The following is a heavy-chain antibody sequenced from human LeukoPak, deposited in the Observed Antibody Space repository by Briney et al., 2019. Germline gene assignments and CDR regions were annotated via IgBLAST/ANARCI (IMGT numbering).Heavy chain of an antibody. CDR1: GGSISNGDYY. Sequence: TQTLSLTCAVSGGSISNGDYYWSWIRQFPGKGLEWFGYIHNSGDVYYNPSLKSRVTISGDTSKNQFSLRLSSVTAADTAVYYCARCYYDMRGYYGMDVWGQGTTVIVSS. CDR3: ARCYYDMRGYYGMDV. D-gene: IGHD3-22*01. V-gene: IGHV4-31*11. CDR2: IHNSGDV. J-gene: IGHJ6*02.